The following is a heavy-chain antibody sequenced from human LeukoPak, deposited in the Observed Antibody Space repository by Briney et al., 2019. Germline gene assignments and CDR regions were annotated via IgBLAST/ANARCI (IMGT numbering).Heavy chain of an antibody. CDR1: GGSISSYY. CDR3: AREAMVRGVREGYMDA. CDR2: IYYSGST. V-gene: IGHV4-59*01. J-gene: IGHJ6*03. D-gene: IGHD3-10*01. Sequence: PSETLSLTCTVSGGSISSYYWSWIRQPPGKGLEWIGYIYYSGSTNYNPSLKSRVTISVDTSKNQFSLKLSSVTAADTAVYYCAREAMVRGVREGYMDAWGKGTTVTISS.